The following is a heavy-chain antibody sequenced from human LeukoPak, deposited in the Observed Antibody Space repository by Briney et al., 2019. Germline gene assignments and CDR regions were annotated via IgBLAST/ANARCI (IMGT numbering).Heavy chain of an antibody. CDR1: GFTFSSYG. CDR3: ARDESSSFDY. V-gene: IGHV3-33*01. CDR2: IWYDGSNK. Sequence: GGSLRLSCAASGFTFSSYGMHWVRQAPGKRLEWVAVIWYDGSNKYYADSVKGRFTISRDNSKNTLYLQMNSLRAEDTAVYYCARDESSSFDYWGQGTLVTVPS. J-gene: IGHJ4*02. D-gene: IGHD6-13*01.